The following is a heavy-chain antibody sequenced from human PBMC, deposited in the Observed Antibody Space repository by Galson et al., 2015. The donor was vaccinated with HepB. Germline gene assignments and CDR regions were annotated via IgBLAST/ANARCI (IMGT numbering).Heavy chain of an antibody. Sequence: SLRLSCAASGFTFSSYTMHWVRQAPGKGLEWVAVISYDGSNKYYADSVKGRFTISRDNSKNTLYLQMNGLRAEDTALYYCAREDGYNIHYFEYWGQGTLVTVSS. D-gene: IGHD5-24*01. J-gene: IGHJ4*02. CDR3: AREDGYNIHYFEY. V-gene: IGHV3-30-3*01. CDR2: ISYDGSNK. CDR1: GFTFSSYT.